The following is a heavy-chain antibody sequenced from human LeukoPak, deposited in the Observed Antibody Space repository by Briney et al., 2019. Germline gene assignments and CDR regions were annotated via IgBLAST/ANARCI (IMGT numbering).Heavy chain of an antibody. Sequence: GGSLRLSCAASGFIFSSNYMTWVRQAPGKGLEWVSVIYSDGSTYYADSVKGRFTISRDNSKNTLYLQMNSLRAEDTAMYYCARDDSSGLWGQGTMVTVSS. J-gene: IGHJ3*01. D-gene: IGHD6-19*01. CDR3: ARDDSSGL. CDR1: GFIFSSNY. CDR2: IYSDGST. V-gene: IGHV3-53*01.